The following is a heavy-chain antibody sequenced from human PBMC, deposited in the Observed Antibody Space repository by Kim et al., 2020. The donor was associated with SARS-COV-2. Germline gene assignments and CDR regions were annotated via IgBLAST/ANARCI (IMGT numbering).Heavy chain of an antibody. J-gene: IGHJ6*02. V-gene: IGHV3-48*02. CDR2: ISSSSTI. Sequence: GGSLRLSCAASGFTFSSYSMNWVRQAPGKGLEWVSYISSSSTIYYADSVKGRFTISRDNAKNSLYLQMNSLRDEDTAVYYCARVADYYGSGEEDVWGQGTTVTVSS. CDR1: GFTFSSYS. CDR3: ARVADYYGSGEEDV. D-gene: IGHD3-10*01.